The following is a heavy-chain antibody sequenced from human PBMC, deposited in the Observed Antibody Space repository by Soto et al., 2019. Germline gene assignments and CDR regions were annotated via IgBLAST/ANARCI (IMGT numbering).Heavy chain of an antibody. V-gene: IGHV3-21*01. Sequence: GGALRPSCAASGFTFSSYSMKWGRPAPGKGLEWVSSISSSSSYIYYADSVKGRFTISRDNAKNSLYLQMNSLRAEDTAVYYCARDRGRYCSSTSCSSFDYWGQGTLVTVSS. D-gene: IGHD2-2*01. CDR3: ARDRGRYCSSTSCSSFDY. CDR2: ISSSSSYI. CDR1: GFTFSSYS. J-gene: IGHJ4*02.